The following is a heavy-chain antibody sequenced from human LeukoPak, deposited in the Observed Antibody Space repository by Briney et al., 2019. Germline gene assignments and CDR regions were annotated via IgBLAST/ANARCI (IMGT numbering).Heavy chain of an antibody. D-gene: IGHD3-10*01. CDR2: ISSSSSTI. CDR3: ARDLATHGSGSYGMDV. CDR1: GFTFSSYS. V-gene: IGHV3-48*04. Sequence: GGSLRLSCAASGFTFSSYSMNWVRQAPGKGLEWVSYISSSSSTIYYADSVKGRFTISRDNAKNSLYLQMNSLRAEDTAVYYCARDLATHGSGSYGMDVWGQGTTVTVSS. J-gene: IGHJ6*02.